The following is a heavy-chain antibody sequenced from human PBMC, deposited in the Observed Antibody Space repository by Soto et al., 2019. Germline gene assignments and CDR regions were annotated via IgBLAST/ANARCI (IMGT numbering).Heavy chain of an antibody. CDR3: ASSGIVGRGVNTWFDP. Sequence: SETLSLTCTVSAGSITTSYWSWIRHPLGKALEWIGYISYRGSTNYNPSLKSRLTISIDTSKSQISLKLTSMTTADTAVYYCASSGIVGRGVNTWFDPWGQGTLVTVSS. CDR1: AGSITTSY. J-gene: IGHJ5*02. V-gene: IGHV4-59*01. D-gene: IGHD3-22*01. CDR2: ISYRGST.